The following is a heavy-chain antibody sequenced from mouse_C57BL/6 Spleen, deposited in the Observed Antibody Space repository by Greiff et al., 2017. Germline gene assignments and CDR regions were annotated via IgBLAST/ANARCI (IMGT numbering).Heavy chain of an antibody. CDR2: IRLKSDNYAT. CDR1: GFTFSNYW. V-gene: IGHV6-3*01. J-gene: IGHJ3*01. CDR3: TGKGKGWFAY. Sequence: EVKVEESGGGLVQPGGSMKLSCVASGFTFSNYWMNWVRQSPEKGLEWVAQIRLKSDNYATHYAESVKGRFTISRDDSKSSVYLQMNNLRAEDTGIYYCTGKGKGWFAYWGQGTLVTVSA. D-gene: IGHD1-3*01.